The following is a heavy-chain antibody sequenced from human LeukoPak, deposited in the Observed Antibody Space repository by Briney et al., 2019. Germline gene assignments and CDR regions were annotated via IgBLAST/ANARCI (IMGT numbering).Heavy chain of an antibody. D-gene: IGHD5-18*01. CDR2: IYYNGGT. V-gene: IGHV4-59*01. J-gene: IGHJ4*02. CDR1: GGSISSYY. CDR3: ARAEGVDTAMDANFDY. Sequence: SETLSLTCTVSGGSISSYYWSWIRQPPGKGLEWIGYIYYNGGTNYNPSLRSRVTISVDTSKNHFSLRLSSVTAADTAMYYCARAEGVDTAMDANFDYWGQGTLVTVSS.